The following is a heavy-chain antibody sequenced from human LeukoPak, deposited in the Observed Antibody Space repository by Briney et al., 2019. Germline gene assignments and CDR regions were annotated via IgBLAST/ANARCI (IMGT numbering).Heavy chain of an antibody. J-gene: IGHJ4*02. Sequence: PSETLSLTCAVYGGSFSGYYWSWIRQPPGKGLEWIGSIYYSGSTYYNPSLKSRVTISVDTSKNQFSLKLSSVTAAETAVYYCARSPHCSRTSCYVADFDYWGQGTLVTVSS. V-gene: IGHV4-34*01. CDR2: IYYSGST. CDR3: ARSPHCSRTSCYVADFDY. CDR1: GGSFSGYY. D-gene: IGHD2-2*01.